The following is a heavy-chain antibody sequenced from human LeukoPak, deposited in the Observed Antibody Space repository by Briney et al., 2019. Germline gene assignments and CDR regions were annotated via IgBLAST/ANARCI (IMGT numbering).Heavy chain of an antibody. J-gene: IGHJ4*02. CDR2: ISYDGSDK. Sequence: GRSLRLSCAASAFTFSSYGMHWVRQAPGKGLEWVALISYDGSDKDYAKSVKGRFTISRDNSKNTLYLQMNSLRAEDTAVYYCARGQYYNILTGFRSRFLGFDSWGQGTLVIVSS. CDR3: ARGQYYNILTGFRSRFLGFDS. CDR1: AFTFSSYG. D-gene: IGHD3-9*01. V-gene: IGHV3-30*03.